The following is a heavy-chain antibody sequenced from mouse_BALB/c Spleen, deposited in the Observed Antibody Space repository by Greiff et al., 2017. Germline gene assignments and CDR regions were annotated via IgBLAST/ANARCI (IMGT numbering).Heavy chain of an antibody. CDR3: ARGITTGFAY. J-gene: IGHJ3*01. V-gene: IGHV1-7*01. CDR1: GYTFTSYW. CDR2: INPSTGYT. D-gene: IGHD2-4*01. Sequence: VMLVESGAELAKPGASVKLSCKASGYTFTSYWMHWVNQRPGQGLEWIGYINPSTGYTEYNQKFKDKATLTADKSSSTAYMQLSSLTSEDSAVYYCARGITTGFAYWGQGTLVTVSA.